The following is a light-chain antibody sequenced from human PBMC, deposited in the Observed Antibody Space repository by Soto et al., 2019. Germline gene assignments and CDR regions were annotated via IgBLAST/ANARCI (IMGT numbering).Light chain of an antibody. V-gene: IGKV3-20*01. CDR2: GAS. Sequence: EIVLTQSPGTLSLSPVERAILSCRASQSVSSSLAWYQQKPGQAPRLLIYGASTRATGIPDRFSGSGSGTDFTLTISRLEPEDFAVYYCQQYSTSPPSITFGQGTRLEIK. J-gene: IGKJ5*01. CDR3: QQYSTSPPSIT. CDR1: QSVSSS.